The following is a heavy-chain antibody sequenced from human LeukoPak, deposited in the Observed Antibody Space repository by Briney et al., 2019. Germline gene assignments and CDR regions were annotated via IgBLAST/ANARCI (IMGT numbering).Heavy chain of an antibody. D-gene: IGHD5-12*01. Sequence: GGSLRLSCAASGFTFTTYRMHWVRQAPGKGLVWVSRINSDGSSTSYTDSVKGRFTISRDNAKNTLYLQMNSLRAEDTAVYYCASAINSGYYLVDSWGQGTLVTVSS. CDR2: INSDGSST. CDR1: GFTFTTYR. CDR3: ASAINSGYYLVDS. J-gene: IGHJ4*02. V-gene: IGHV3-74*01.